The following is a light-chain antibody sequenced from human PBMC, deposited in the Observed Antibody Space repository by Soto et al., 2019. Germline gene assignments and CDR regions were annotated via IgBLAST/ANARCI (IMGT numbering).Light chain of an antibody. V-gene: IGKV3-15*01. CDR1: QSVSRK. CDR2: GTT. Sequence: EIVMTQSPATLSVSPGERVTLSCRASQSVSRKLAWYQQKPGQAPRLLIYGTTTRATGIPARFSGSGSGTEFTLTISSLQSEGFGIYYCQQYGHWPPYTFGQGTTLETK. J-gene: IGKJ2*01. CDR3: QQYGHWPPYT.